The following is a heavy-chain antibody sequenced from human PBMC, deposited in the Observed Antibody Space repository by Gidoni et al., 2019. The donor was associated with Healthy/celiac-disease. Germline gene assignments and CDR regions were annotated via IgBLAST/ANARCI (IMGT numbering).Heavy chain of an antibody. V-gene: IGHV1-69*01. D-gene: IGHD2-2*01. CDR1: GGSFSRSA. J-gene: IGHJ4*02. Sequence: VQLVQSGAVAMNRGSSVRVSCSDSGGSFSRSASSWVRQAPGHGLEWMGGNIPIFGTANYAQKFQGRVTITADESTSTAYMELSSLRSEDTAVYYCARASRYCSSTSCSPFDYWGQGTLVTVSS. CDR3: ARASRYCSSTSCSPFDY. CDR2: NIPIFGTA.